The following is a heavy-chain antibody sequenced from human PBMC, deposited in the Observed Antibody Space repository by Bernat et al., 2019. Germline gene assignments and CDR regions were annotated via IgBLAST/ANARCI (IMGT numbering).Heavy chain of an antibody. CDR2: IYYSGST. J-gene: IGHJ3*02. Sequence: QVQLQQWGAGLLKPSETLSLICAVNGGSISSGGYYWSWIRQHPGKGLEWIGYIYYSGSTYYNPSLKSRVTISVDTSKNQFSLKLSSVTAADTAVYYCARFLCNYYDSSGYCLFDIWGQGTMVTVSS. CDR1: GGSISSGGYY. V-gene: IGHV4-31*11. D-gene: IGHD3-22*01. CDR3: ARFLCNYYDSSGYCLFDI.